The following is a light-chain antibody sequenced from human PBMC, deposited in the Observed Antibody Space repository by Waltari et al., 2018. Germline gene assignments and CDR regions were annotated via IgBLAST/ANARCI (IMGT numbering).Light chain of an antibody. CDR1: SSDVGAFDY. J-gene: IGLJ2*01. Sequence: QSALTQPASVSGSPGQSIAISCTGSSSDVGAFDYVSWYQQHPGKVPKLIIYDVNKLPSAVSHRFSGSKSGSTASLTISGLQPEDEADYYCCSFTSGSSLRFGGGTKLTVL. V-gene: IGLV2-14*03. CDR3: CSFTSGSSLR. CDR2: DVN.